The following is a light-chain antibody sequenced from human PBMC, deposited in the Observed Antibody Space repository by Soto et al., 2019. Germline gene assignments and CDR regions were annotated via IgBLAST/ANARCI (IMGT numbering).Light chain of an antibody. J-gene: IGKJ4*01. Sequence: IVCTQSPGTLSLSPRERATLSCRASQSVRSSYVAWYQQIPGQAPRLLIFGATTRATGIPDRFSGSGSGKDFTLTISRLEPEDFAVYYCQQYGNSVTFGGGTKVDIK. CDR2: GAT. V-gene: IGKV3-20*01. CDR1: QSVRSSY. CDR3: QQYGNSVT.